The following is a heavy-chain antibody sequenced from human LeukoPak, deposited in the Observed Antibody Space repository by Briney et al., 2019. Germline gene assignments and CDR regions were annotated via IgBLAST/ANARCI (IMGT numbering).Heavy chain of an antibody. Sequence: PGGSLRLSCAASGFTFDDYAMHWVRQALGKGLEWVSLISWDGGSTYYADSVKGRFTISRDNSKNSLYLQMNSLRAEDTALYYCAKDSRDWYYYDSSGYIRYWGQGTLVTVSS. CDR3: AKDSRDWYYYDSSGYIRY. CDR2: ISWDGGST. D-gene: IGHD3-22*01. CDR1: GFTFDDYA. V-gene: IGHV3-43D*04. J-gene: IGHJ4*02.